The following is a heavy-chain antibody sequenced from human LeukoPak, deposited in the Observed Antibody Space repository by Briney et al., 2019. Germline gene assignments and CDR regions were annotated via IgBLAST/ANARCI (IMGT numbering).Heavy chain of an antibody. V-gene: IGHV4-34*01. CDR1: GGSFSGYY. D-gene: IGHD5-24*01. CDR2: INHSGST. CDR3: ARGGGRWLQFGPYDY. J-gene: IGHJ4*02. Sequence: SETLSLTCAVYGGSFSGYYWSWIRQPPGKGLEWIGEINHSGSTNYNPSLKSRVTISVDTSKNQFSLKLSSVTAAGTAVYYCARGGGRWLQFGPYDYWGQGTLVTVSS.